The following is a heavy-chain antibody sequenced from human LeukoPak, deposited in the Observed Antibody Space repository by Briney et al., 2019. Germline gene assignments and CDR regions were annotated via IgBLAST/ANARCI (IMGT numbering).Heavy chain of an antibody. CDR3: ARYYYDSSGDY. V-gene: IGHV4-39*07. D-gene: IGHD3-22*01. Sequence: SETLSLTCTVSGGSISSSSYYWGWIRQPPGKGLEWIGSIYYSGSTYYNLSLKSRVTISVDTSKNQFSLKLSSVTAADTAVYYCARYYYDSSGDYWGQGTLVTVSS. CDR1: GGSISSSSYY. CDR2: IYYSGST. J-gene: IGHJ4*02.